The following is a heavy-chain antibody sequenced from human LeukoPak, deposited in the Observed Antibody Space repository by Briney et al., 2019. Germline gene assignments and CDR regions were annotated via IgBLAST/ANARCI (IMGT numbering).Heavy chain of an antibody. Sequence: GGSLRLSCAASGFTFSSYAMSWVRQAPGKGLEWVSAISGSGGSTYYADSVKGRFTISRDNSKNTLYLQMNSLRAEDTAVYYCAKDGSSSWYLYYMDVWGKGTTVTVSS. CDR1: GFTFSSYA. D-gene: IGHD6-13*01. J-gene: IGHJ6*03. CDR2: ISGSGGST. V-gene: IGHV3-23*01. CDR3: AKDGSSSWYLYYMDV.